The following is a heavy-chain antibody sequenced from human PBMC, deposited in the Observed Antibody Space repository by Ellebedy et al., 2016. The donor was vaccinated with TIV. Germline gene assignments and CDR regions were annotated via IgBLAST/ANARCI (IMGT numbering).Heavy chain of an antibody. Sequence: GESLKISCAASGFTFGYSWLSWVRQAPGKGLEGVANIREDGNAKLYVDSVKGRFTISRDNGENSLYLQMNSLGVEDTAMYYCARDGFGGYLDSWGQGTLIIVSS. CDR2: IREDGNAK. CDR1: GFTFGYSW. J-gene: IGHJ4*02. CDR3: ARDGFGGYLDS. D-gene: IGHD3-10*01. V-gene: IGHV3-7*01.